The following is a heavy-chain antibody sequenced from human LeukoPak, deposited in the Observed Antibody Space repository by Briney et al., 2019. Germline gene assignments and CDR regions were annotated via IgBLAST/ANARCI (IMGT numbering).Heavy chain of an antibody. CDR2: IYYSGST. J-gene: IGHJ4*02. CDR1: GGSISSYY. CDR3: ARSIRPDYFDY. D-gene: IGHD3-3*02. V-gene: IGHV4-59*01. Sequence: ASETLSLTCTVSGGSISSYYWSWIRQPPGKGLEWIGYIYYSGSTNYHPSLKSRVTISVDTSKNQFSLKLSSVTAADTAVYYCARSIRPDYFDYWGQGTLVTVSS.